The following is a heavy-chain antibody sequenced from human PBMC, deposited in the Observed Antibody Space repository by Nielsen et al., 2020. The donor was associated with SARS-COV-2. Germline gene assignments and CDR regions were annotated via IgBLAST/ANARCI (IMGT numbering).Heavy chain of an antibody. D-gene: IGHD1-14*01. CDR1: GFTFSSYA. CDR3: ARDPGDLNFDY. Sequence: GGSLRLSCAASGFTFSSYAMHWVRQAPGKGLEWVAVISYDGSNKYYADSVKGRFTISRDNSKNTLYLQMNSLRAEDTAVYYCARDPGDLNFDYWGQGTLVTVSS. CDR2: ISYDGSNK. V-gene: IGHV3-30*04. J-gene: IGHJ4*02.